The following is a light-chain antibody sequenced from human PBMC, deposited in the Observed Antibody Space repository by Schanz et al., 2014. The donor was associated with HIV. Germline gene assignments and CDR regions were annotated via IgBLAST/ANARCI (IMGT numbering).Light chain of an antibody. Sequence: QSALTQPASVSGSPGQSITISCTGTSSDVGGYNYASWYQQHPGKAPKLMVYDVSNRPSGVSNRFSGSKSGNTASLTISGLRAEDESDYYCSSYTTSSTQVFGTGTKLTVL. CDR1: SSDVGGYNY. CDR3: SSYTTSSTQV. V-gene: IGLV2-14*01. CDR2: DVS. J-gene: IGLJ1*01.